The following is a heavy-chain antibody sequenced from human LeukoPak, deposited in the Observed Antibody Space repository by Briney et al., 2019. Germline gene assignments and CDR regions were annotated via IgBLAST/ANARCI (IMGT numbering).Heavy chain of an antibody. CDR2: ISYDGSNK. V-gene: IGHV3-30-3*01. Sequence: GRSLRLSCAASGFTFSSYAMHWVRQAPGKGLEWVAVISYDGSNKYYADSVKGRFTISRDNSKNTLYLQMNSLRAEDTAVYYCARRSGSYGYDIWGQGTMVNVSS. CDR3: ARRSGSYGYDI. D-gene: IGHD1-26*01. CDR1: GFTFSSYA. J-gene: IGHJ3*02.